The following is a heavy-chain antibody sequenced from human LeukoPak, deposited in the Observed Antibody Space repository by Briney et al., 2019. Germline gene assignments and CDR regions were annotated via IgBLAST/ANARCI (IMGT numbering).Heavy chain of an antibody. CDR3: ARDGVGNYNRGYYFDY. Sequence: SETLSLTCAVYGGSFSGYYWSWIRQPPGKGLEWIGYIYYNGGTYYNPSLRSRVTISVDTSRNQFTLNLSSVTAADTAVYYCARDGVGNYNRGYYFDYWGQGTLVTVSS. V-gene: IGHV4-59*01. CDR1: GGSFSGYY. D-gene: IGHD1-7*01. CDR2: IYYNGGT. J-gene: IGHJ4*02.